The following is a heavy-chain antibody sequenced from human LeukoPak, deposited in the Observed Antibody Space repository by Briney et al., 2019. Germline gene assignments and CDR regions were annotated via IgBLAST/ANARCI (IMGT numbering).Heavy chain of an antibody. CDR2: FDPEDGET. V-gene: IGHV1-24*01. CDR1: GYTLTELS. CDR3: ATSGYSYGYRLEFDY. J-gene: IGHJ4*02. Sequence: ASVKVSCKVSGYTLTELSMHWVRQAPGKGLEWMGGFDPEDGETIYAQKFQGRVTMTEDTSTDTAYMELSSLRSEDTAVYYCATSGYSYGYRLEFDYWGQGTLVTVSS. D-gene: IGHD5-18*01.